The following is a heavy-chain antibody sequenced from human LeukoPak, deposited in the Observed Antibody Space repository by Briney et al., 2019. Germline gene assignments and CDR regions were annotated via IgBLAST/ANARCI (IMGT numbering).Heavy chain of an antibody. J-gene: IGHJ1*01. CDR2: FDPEDGGT. CDR3: ATNSGSYFLH. Sequence: ASVNVSCKVCGHTLTYLVIHWLRQAAGKELDWMGGFDPEDGGTVYAQNFQGRVTMTQESSTDTAYMKLSSLISEDTAVYYCATNSGSYFLHWGQGTLVTVSS. CDR1: GHTLTYLV. D-gene: IGHD1-26*01. V-gene: IGHV1-24*01.